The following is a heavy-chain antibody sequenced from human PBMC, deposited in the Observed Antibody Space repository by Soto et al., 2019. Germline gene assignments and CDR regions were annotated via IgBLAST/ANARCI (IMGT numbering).Heavy chain of an antibody. CDR1: GGSFSDYS. V-gene: IGHV4-34*01. CDR3: ARGSHKLHSYDSSGFYHYVDY. D-gene: IGHD3-22*01. Sequence: SETLSLTCAVYGGSFSDYSWTWIRQPPGKGLEWIGEINDSGSTNYTPSLERRVTISRDTSKNRFSLKLSSVTAADTAVYYCARGSHKLHSYDSSGFYHYVDYWGQGSLVTVSS. CDR2: INDSGST. J-gene: IGHJ4*02.